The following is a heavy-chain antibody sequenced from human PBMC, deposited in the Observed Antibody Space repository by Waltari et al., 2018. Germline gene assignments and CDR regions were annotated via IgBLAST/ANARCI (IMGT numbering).Heavy chain of an antibody. CDR1: GYTFTGYY. J-gene: IGHJ4*02. Sequence: QVQLVQSGAEVKKPGASVKVSCKAAGYTFTGYYMHWVRQAPGQGLEWMGWINPNSGGTNYAQKFQGRVTMTRDTSISTAYMDLSRLRSDDTAVYYCARVPLMATVTTDDYWGQGTLGTVSS. D-gene: IGHD4-17*01. CDR3: ARVPLMATVTTDDY. CDR2: INPNSGGT. V-gene: IGHV1-2*02.